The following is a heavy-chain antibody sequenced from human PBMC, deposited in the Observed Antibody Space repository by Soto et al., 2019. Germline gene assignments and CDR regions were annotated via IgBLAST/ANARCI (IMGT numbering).Heavy chain of an antibody. CDR1: GDSISSPHYY. CDR3: AREPKQNYDSSTWXXGFDS. J-gene: IGHJ4*02. Sequence: QVQLQESGPGLVKPSQTLSLSCTVSGDSISSPHYYWTWVRQPPGKGLEWVGYIYYTGNNFYNPALKSRVAMSVDPSTNQFSLKLASVTAADTAVYYCAREPKQNYDSSTWXXGFDSWGPGTLVTVSS. V-gene: IGHV4-30-4*01. CDR2: IYYTGNN. D-gene: IGHD3-22*01.